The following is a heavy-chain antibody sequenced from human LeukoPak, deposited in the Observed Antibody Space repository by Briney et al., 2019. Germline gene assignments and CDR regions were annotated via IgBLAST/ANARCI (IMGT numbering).Heavy chain of an antibody. CDR1: GGSISSYY. Sequence: PSETLSLTCTVSGGSISSYYWSWIRQPPGKGLEWIGYIYYSGSTNYNPSLKSRVTISVETSKNQFSLKLSSVTAADTAVYYCARGCRSTNDAFDIWGQGTMVTVSS. CDR3: ARGCRSTNDAFDI. D-gene: IGHD2-2*01. CDR2: IYYSGST. V-gene: IGHV4-59*01. J-gene: IGHJ3*02.